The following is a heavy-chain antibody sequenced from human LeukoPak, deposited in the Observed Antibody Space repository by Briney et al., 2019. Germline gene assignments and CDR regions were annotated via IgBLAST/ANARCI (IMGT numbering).Heavy chain of an antibody. Sequence: GGSLRLSCAVSGFTFDDYNMHWVRQPPGKGLEWVSLISWDGITTFYADSVKGRFTISRDNNKNSLYLQMNSLRTEDTALYYCAKDRDYAMAGYNYYMDVWGKGTTVTVSS. D-gene: IGHD3-9*01. V-gene: IGHV3-43*01. CDR2: ISWDGITT. CDR1: GFTFDDYN. J-gene: IGHJ6*03. CDR3: AKDRDYAMAGYNYYMDV.